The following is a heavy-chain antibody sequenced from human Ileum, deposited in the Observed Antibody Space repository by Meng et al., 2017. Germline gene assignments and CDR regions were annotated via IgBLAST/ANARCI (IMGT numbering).Heavy chain of an antibody. D-gene: IGHD6-13*01. V-gene: IGHV3-7*01. CDR2: IKQDGSHE. CDR3: VIIAAAGTTFDI. J-gene: IGHJ3*02. CDR1: GSTFSNYW. Sequence: GESLKISCAASGSTFSNYWMTWVRQAPGKGLEWVANIKQDGSHENYVDSVRGRFTISRDNAKNSVYLQMNSLNAEDTAVYYCVIIAAAGTTFDIWGRGTMVTVSS.